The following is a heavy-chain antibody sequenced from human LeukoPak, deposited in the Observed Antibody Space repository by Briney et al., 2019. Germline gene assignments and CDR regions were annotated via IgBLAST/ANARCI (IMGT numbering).Heavy chain of an antibody. J-gene: IGHJ4*02. CDR3: AREGGLVYGQGDY. Sequence: GGSLRLSCAVSGFTVSSNYMSWVRQAPGKGLEWVSVLYSGGNTYYADSVKGRFTISRDNSKNTLYLQMNSLRAEDTAVYYCAREGGLVYGQGDYWGQGTLVTVSS. CDR1: GFTVSSNY. CDR2: LYSGGNT. D-gene: IGHD2/OR15-2a*01. V-gene: IGHV3-53*01.